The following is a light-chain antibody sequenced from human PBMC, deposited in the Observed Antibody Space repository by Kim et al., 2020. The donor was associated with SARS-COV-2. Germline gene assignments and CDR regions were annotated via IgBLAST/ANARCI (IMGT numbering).Light chain of an antibody. Sequence: DIQMTQSPSTLSASVGDRVTITCRASQSISTWLAWYQQKPGKAPKLLIYKASSLESGVPSRFTGSGSGTEFTLTISSLQPDDFATYYCQQYKSYSYTCGQGTKLEL. J-gene: IGKJ2*01. CDR1: QSISTW. CDR3: QQYKSYSYT. CDR2: KAS. V-gene: IGKV1-5*03.